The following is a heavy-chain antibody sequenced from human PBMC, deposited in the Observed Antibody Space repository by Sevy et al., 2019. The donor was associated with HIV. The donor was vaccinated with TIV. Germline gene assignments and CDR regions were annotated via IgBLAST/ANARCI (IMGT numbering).Heavy chain of an antibody. CDR1: GFTFSDYY. CDR3: AGDFPDIVVIPAATYYNSYYGLDD. J-gene: IGHJ6*02. Sequence: GGSLRLSCAASGFTFSDYYMSWIRQAPGKGLEWVSYISSSGSTIYYADSVKGRFTISRDNAKNSLYLQMNSLIAEDTAGYYGAGDFPDIVVIPAATYYNSYYGLDDWGQGTTVTVSS. D-gene: IGHD2-2*01. V-gene: IGHV3-11*04. CDR2: ISSSGSTI.